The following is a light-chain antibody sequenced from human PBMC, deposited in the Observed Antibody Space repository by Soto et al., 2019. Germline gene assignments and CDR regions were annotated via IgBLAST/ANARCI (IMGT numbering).Light chain of an antibody. CDR1: SSNIGAGYD. V-gene: IGLV1-40*01. CDR2: GNI. J-gene: IGLJ2*01. CDR3: QTYDTGVRGSI. Sequence: QPVLTQPPSVSGAPGQRVALSCAGTSSNIGAGYDVHWYQHLPGTAPKLLIFGNINRPAGVPDRFSGSKSGTSASLAISGLQAADEGYYYCQTYDTGVRGSIFGGGTKVTVL.